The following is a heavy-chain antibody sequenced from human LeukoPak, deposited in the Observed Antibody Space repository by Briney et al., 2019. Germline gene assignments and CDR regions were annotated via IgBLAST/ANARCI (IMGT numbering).Heavy chain of an antibody. J-gene: IGHJ4*02. CDR2: ISGSGGST. V-gene: IGHV3-23*01. CDR1: GFTFSSYA. CDR3: AKDSCGGGSCYSYFDY. Sequence: GGSLRLSCPASGFTFSSYAMSWVRQAPGKGLEWVSAISGSGGSTYYADSVKGRFTISRDNSKNTLHLQMNSLRAEDTAVYYCAKDSCGGGSCYSYFDYWGQGVLVTVSS. D-gene: IGHD2-15*01.